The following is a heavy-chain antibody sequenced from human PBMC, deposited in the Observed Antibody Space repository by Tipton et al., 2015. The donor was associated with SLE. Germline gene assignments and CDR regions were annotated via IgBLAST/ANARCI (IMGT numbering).Heavy chain of an antibody. D-gene: IGHD3-3*01. Sequence: TLSLTCAVSGYSISDGYYWGWVRQPPGKGLEWIGSIYHSGSTYYTPSLNSRVTVSVDTSKNQFSLKLSSVTAADTAVYYCARPRSHYDFWFGYTYWYFDLRGRGTLVTVSS. CDR3: ARPRSHYDFWFGYTYWYFDL. CDR2: IYHSGST. V-gene: IGHV4-38-2*01. CDR1: GYSISDGYY. J-gene: IGHJ2*01.